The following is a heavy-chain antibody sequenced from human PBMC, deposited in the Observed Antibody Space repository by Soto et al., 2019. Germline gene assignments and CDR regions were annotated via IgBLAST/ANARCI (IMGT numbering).Heavy chain of an antibody. D-gene: IGHD5-12*01. CDR3: ARFRDGYTDAFDI. Sequence: EVQLVESGGGLIQPGGSLRLSCAASGFTVSSSYMSWVRQAPGKGLQWVSFIYSGGGTYYADSVKGRFTISRDNSKNTLYLQMNSLRAKDTAVYYCARFRDGYTDAFDIWGQGTMVTVFS. V-gene: IGHV3-53*01. CDR2: IYSGGGT. CDR1: GFTVSSSY. J-gene: IGHJ3*02.